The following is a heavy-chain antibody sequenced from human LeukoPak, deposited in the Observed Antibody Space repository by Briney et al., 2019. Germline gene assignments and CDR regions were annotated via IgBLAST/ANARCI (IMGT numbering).Heavy chain of an antibody. Sequence: SETLSLTCTVSGGSISSYYWSWIRQPAGKGLEWIGRIYTSGSTNYNPSLKSRVTMSVDTSKNQFSLKLSSVTAADTAVYYCARSHYYDSSGYSPNWFDPWGQGTLVTVSS. V-gene: IGHV4-4*07. CDR2: IYTSGST. J-gene: IGHJ5*02. CDR1: GGSISSYY. D-gene: IGHD3-22*01. CDR3: ARSHYYDSSGYSPNWFDP.